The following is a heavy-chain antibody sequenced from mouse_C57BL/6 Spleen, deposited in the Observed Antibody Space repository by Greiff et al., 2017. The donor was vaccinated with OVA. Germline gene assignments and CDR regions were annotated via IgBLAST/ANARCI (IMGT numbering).Heavy chain of an antibody. Sequence: QVQLQQSGAELVRPGASVTLSCKASGYTFTDYEMHWVKQTPVHGLEWIGAIDPETGGTAYNQKFKGKAILTADKSSSTAYMELRSLTSEDSAVYYCTGDGYYLAWFAYWGQGTLVTVSA. D-gene: IGHD2-3*01. CDR2: IDPETGGT. CDR3: TGDGYYLAWFAY. J-gene: IGHJ3*01. V-gene: IGHV1-15*01. CDR1: GYTFTDYE.